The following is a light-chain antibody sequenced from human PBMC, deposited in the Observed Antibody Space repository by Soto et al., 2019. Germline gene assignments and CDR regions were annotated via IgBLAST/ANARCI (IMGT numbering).Light chain of an antibody. Sequence: DIQMTQSPSSGSASAGDRVTITCRASQGISSWLAWYQQKPGKAPKLLIYAASSLQSRVPSRFSGSGSGTDFTLTISSLQPEEFATYYCLQDYNHPLTVGGGTKVDIK. CDR3: LQDYNHPLT. CDR2: AAS. V-gene: IGKV1-12*01. CDR1: QGISSW. J-gene: IGKJ4*01.